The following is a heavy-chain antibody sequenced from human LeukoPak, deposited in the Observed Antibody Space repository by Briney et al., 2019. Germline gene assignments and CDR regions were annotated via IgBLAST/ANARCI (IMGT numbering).Heavy chain of an antibody. D-gene: IGHD2/OR15-2a*01. CDR3: AKLDGSFSYFDAFDI. CDR2: ISYDGSNK. CDR1: GFTFSSYD. V-gene: IGHV3-30-3*02. Sequence: GGSLRLSCAASGFTFSSYDMHWVRQAPGKGLEWVAVISYDGSNKYYADSVKGRFTISRDNSKNTLYLQMNSLRAEDTAVYYCAKLDGSFSYFDAFDIWGQGTMVTVSS. J-gene: IGHJ3*02.